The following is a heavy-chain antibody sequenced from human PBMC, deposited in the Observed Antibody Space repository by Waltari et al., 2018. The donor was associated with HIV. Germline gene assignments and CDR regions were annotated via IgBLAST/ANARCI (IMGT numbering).Heavy chain of an antibody. CDR3: ARQYAWFDILTGSPPTYFFDS. D-gene: IGHD3-9*01. CDR1: GDSINSRTYY. Sequence: KLQQSGPRLVNPSETLTLTCSVSGDSINSRTYYWGWIRQSPGKGLEYLGSVYYSGSSYHNPSLNIRLTWSADTSKNQLSLRLISVTATDTGVYYCARQYAWFDILTGSPPTYFFDSWGPGTLVTVSS. CDR2: VYYSGSS. V-gene: IGHV4-39*01. J-gene: IGHJ4*02.